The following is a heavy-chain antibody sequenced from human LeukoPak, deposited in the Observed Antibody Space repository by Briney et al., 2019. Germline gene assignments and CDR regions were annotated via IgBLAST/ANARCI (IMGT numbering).Heavy chain of an antibody. J-gene: IGHJ3*02. Sequence: ASVKVSCKVSGYTLTELSMHWVRQAPGKGLEWMGGFDPEDGETIYAQKFQGRVIMTEDTSTDTAYMELSSLRSEDTAVYYCATDLTRGARRGAFDIWGQGTMVTVSS. CDR1: GYTLTELS. V-gene: IGHV1-24*01. CDR3: ATDLTRGARRGAFDI. CDR2: FDPEDGET. D-gene: IGHD1-26*01.